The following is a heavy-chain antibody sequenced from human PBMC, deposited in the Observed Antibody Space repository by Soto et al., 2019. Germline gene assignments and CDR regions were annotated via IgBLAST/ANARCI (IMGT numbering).Heavy chain of an antibody. D-gene: IGHD6-19*01. Sequence: PSETLSLTCTVSGGSISSYYWSWIRQPSGKGLEWIGYIYYSGSTNYNPSLESRVTISVDTSRNQFSLKLSSVTAADTAVYYCARHVIAVAPFDPWGQGTLVTVSS. CDR3: ARHVIAVAPFDP. CDR2: IYYSGST. V-gene: IGHV4-59*08. CDR1: GGSISSYY. J-gene: IGHJ5*02.